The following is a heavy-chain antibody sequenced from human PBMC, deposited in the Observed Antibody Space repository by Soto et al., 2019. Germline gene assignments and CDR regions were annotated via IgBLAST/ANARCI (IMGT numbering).Heavy chain of an antibody. J-gene: IGHJ3*02. Sequence: QLLESGPGLVKASETLSLTCTVSGGSISSSSYYWGWIRQPPGKGLEWIGRIYYSGSTYYNPSLKSRVTRPVDTSKTQFSLKLSSVTATDTAVYYCARHIAVAGIIDAFDIWGQGTMVTLSS. CDR1: GGSISSSSYY. CDR2: IYYSGST. V-gene: IGHV4-39*01. CDR3: ARHIAVAGIIDAFDI. D-gene: IGHD6-19*01.